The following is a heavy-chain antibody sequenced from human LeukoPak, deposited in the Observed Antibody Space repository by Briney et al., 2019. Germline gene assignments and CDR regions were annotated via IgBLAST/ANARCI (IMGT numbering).Heavy chain of an antibody. Sequence: VASVKVSCKVFGYTLTELSMHWVRQAPGKGLEWMGGFDPEDGETIYAQKFQGRVTMTEDTSTDTAYMELSSLRSEDTAVYYCATGNYYDSSGYLDYWGQGTLVTVSS. J-gene: IGHJ4*02. CDR3: ATGNYYDSSGYLDY. D-gene: IGHD3-22*01. CDR1: GYTLTELS. CDR2: FDPEDGET. V-gene: IGHV1-24*01.